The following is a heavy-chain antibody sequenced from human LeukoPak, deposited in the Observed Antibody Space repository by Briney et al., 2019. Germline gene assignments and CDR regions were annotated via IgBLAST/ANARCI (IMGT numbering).Heavy chain of an antibody. CDR1: GFTFSSYG. Sequence: GGSLRLSCAASGFTFSSYGMSWVRQAPGKGLEWVSAISGSGGSTYYADAVKGRFTISRDNSKTTLYLQMNSLRAEDTAVCYCAKEAGYYASSGYMWGQGTLVTVSS. V-gene: IGHV3-23*01. CDR2: ISGSGGST. J-gene: IGHJ4*02. CDR3: AKEAGYYASSGYM. D-gene: IGHD3-22*01.